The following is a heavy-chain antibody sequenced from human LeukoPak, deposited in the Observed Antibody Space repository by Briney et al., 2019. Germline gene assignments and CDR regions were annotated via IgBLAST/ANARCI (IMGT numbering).Heavy chain of an antibody. CDR3: AKDGGVQTNNYYYYGMDV. V-gene: IGHV3-23*01. Sequence: GGSLRLSCAASGFTFSSYAMSWVRQAPGKGLEWVSAISGSGGSTYYADSVKGRFTISRDNSKNTLYLQMNSLRAEDTAVYYCAKDGGVQTNNYYYYGMDVWGQGTTVTASS. D-gene: IGHD3-16*01. CDR1: GFTFSSYA. J-gene: IGHJ6*02. CDR2: ISGSGGST.